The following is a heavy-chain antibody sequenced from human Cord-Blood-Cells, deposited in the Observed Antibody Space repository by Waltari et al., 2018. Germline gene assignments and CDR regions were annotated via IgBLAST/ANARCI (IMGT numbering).Heavy chain of an antibody. CDR2: INHSGST. V-gene: IGHV4-34*01. J-gene: IGHJ2*01. CDR3: ARVEYGDYWYFDL. Sequence: QVQLQQWGAGLLKPSETLSLTCAVYGGSFSGYYWSWIRQPPGKGLEWNGEINHSGSTNCNPSLKSQVTISVDTSKNQFSLKLSSVTAADTAVYYCARVEYGDYWYFDLWGRGTLVTVSS. CDR1: GGSFSGYY. D-gene: IGHD4-17*01.